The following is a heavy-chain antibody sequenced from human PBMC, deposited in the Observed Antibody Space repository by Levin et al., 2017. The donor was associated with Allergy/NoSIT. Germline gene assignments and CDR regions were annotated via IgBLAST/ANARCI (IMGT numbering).Heavy chain of an antibody. CDR3: YSSSPEFDY. CDR1: GFTFSSYA. J-gene: IGHJ4*02. CDR2: ISYDGSNK. D-gene: IGHD6-6*01. Sequence: PGESLKISCAASGFTFSSYAMHWVRQAPGKGLEWVAVISYDGSNKYYADSVKGRFTISRDNSKNTLYLQMNSLRAEDTAVYYSYSSSPEFDYWGQGTLVTVSS. V-gene: IGHV3-30-3*01.